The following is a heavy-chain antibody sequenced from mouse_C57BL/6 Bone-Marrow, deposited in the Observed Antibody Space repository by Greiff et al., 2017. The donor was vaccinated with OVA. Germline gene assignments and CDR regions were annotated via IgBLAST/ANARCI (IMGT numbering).Heavy chain of an antibody. D-gene: IGHD2-10*01. J-gene: IGHJ1*03. V-gene: IGHV1-69*01. CDR1: VYTFTSYW. CDR2: IDPSDSYT. CDR3: ARRPYLRYFDV. Sequence: QVQLQQPGAELVMPGASVKLSCKASVYTFTSYWMHWVKQRPGQGLEWIGEIDPSDSYTNYNQKFKGKSTLTVDKSSSTAYMQLSSLTSEDSAVYYCARRPYLRYFDVWGTGTTVTVSS.